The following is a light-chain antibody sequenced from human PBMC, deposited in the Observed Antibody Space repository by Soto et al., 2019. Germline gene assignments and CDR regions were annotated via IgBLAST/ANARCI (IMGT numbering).Light chain of an antibody. J-gene: IGKJ5*01. CDR3: QQYNNWPPIT. CDR2: GAS. CDR1: QSVSSK. V-gene: IGKV3D-15*01. Sequence: ETVMTQSPATLSVSPGEGATVSCRASQSVSSKLAWYQQKPGQAPRLLIYGASTRATGIPARFSGSGSGTEFTLTISSLQSEDFAVYYCQQYNNWPPITFGQGTRLEIK.